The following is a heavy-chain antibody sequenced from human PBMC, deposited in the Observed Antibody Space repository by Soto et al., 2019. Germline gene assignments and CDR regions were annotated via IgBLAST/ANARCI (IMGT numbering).Heavy chain of an antibody. D-gene: IGHD3-22*01. J-gene: IGHJ4*02. CDR3: ARHSDSSGYYFDF. Sequence: QVQLVQSGAEVKKPGSSVKVSCKASGGTFSNNVISWVRQAPGQGLEWMGGIIPLFVSANYAPKFQDRVTISADEFAYTVYIELTSLRSEDTAMYYCARHSDSSGYYFDFWGQGTLVTVSS. CDR1: GGTFSNNV. V-gene: IGHV1-69*01. CDR2: IIPLFVSA.